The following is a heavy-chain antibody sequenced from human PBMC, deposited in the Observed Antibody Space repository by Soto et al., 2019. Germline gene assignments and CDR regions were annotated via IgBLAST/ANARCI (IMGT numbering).Heavy chain of an antibody. CDR3: ATLWFGAADY. V-gene: IGHV4-39*01. J-gene: IGHJ4*02. CDR1: GGSISRSSYY. CDR2: IYYSGST. Sequence: QLQLQESGPGLVKPSETLSLTCTVSGGSISRSSYYWGWIRQPPGKGLEWIGSIYYSGSTHYNPSLKSRVTISVDPSKNQFSLKLSSVTAADTAVYYCATLWFGAADYWGQGTLVTVSS. D-gene: IGHD3-10*01.